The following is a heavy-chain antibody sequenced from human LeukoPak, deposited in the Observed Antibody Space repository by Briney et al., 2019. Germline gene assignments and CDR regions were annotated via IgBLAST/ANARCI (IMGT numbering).Heavy chain of an antibody. J-gene: IGHJ5*02. CDR3: ARRLGASANWFDP. D-gene: IGHD1-26*01. V-gene: IGHV5-51*01. CDR1: GYNFTSYW. Sequence: PGGSLQIPCQGSGYNFTSYWMGWGRQLPGKGLEGMGIIYPADSDTSYSPSFQGQVTISADKSISTAYLQWSSLKASDTAMYYCARRLGASANWFDPWGQGTLVTVSS. CDR2: IYPADSDT.